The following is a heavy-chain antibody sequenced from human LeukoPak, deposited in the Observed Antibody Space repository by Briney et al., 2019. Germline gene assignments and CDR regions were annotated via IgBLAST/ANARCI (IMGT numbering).Heavy chain of an antibody. V-gene: IGHV3-21*01. J-gene: IGHJ4*02. CDR2: ISSSSSYI. D-gene: IGHD6-19*01. CDR3: ARLPAVAGAYVEDY. Sequence: GGSLSLSCAASGFTFSSYSMNWVRQAPGKGLEWVSSISSSSSYIYYADSVKGRFTISRDNAKNSLYLQMNSLRAEDTAVYYCARLPAVAGAYVEDYWGQGTLVTVSS. CDR1: GFTFSSYS.